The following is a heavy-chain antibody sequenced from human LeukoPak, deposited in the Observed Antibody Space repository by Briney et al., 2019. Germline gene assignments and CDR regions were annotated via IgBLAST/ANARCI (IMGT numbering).Heavy chain of an antibody. CDR1: GFTFSSYA. V-gene: IGHV3-23*01. CDR3: AKGGQGGGLERRGRWENYYYYGMDV. Sequence: GGSQRLSCAASGFTFSSYAMSWVRQAPGKGLEWVSAISGSGGSTYYADSVKGRFTISRDNSKNTLYLQMNSLRAEDTAVYYCAKGGQGGGLERRGRWENYYYYGMDVWGQGTTVTVSS. J-gene: IGHJ6*02. CDR2: ISGSGGST. D-gene: IGHD1-1*01.